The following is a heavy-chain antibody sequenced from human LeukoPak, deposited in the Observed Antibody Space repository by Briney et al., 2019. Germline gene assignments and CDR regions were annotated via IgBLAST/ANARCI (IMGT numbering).Heavy chain of an antibody. D-gene: IGHD6-13*01. CDR3: ARKIYRGLRAAAAGFFDS. CDR2: IYPSGST. Sequence: PSETLSLTCSVSGGSISSYYWSWIRQPAGKGLEWIGRIYPSGSTNYNPSLKSRVTISVDTSKNQISLKLSSVTAADTAVYYCARKIYRGLRAAAAGFFDSWGQGTLVTVSS. V-gene: IGHV4-4*07. J-gene: IGHJ4*02. CDR1: GGSISSYY.